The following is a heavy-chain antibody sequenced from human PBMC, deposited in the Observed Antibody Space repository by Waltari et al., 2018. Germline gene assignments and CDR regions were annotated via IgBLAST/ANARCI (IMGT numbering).Heavy chain of an antibody. Sequence: QVQLQESGPGLVKPSETLSLTCPVSGGSISSHYWSWIRQPPGKGLELIGYIYYSGSTNYNPSLKSRVTISVDTSKNQFSLKLSSVTAADTAVYYCARDHQWLDYWGQGTLVTVSS. V-gene: IGHV4-59*11. D-gene: IGHD6-19*01. CDR2: IYYSGST. CDR3: ARDHQWLDY. CDR1: GGSISSHY. J-gene: IGHJ4*02.